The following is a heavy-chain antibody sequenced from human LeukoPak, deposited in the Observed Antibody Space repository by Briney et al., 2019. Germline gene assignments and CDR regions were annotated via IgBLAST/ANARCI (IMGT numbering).Heavy chain of an antibody. J-gene: IGHJ4*02. CDR3: AREKGVEMATMDFDY. Sequence: ASVKVSCKASGYTFTSYYMHWVRQAPGQGLEWMGIINPSGGSTSYAQKFQGRVTMTRDTSTSTVYMELSSLRSEDTAVHYCAREKGVEMATMDFDYWGQGTLVTVSS. D-gene: IGHD5-24*01. V-gene: IGHV1-46*01. CDR1: GYTFTSYY. CDR2: INPSGGST.